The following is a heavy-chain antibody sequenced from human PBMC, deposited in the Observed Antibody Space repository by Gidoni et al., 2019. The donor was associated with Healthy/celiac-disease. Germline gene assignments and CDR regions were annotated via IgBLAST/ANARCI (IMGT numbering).Heavy chain of an antibody. J-gene: IGHJ4*02. D-gene: IGHD6-13*01. V-gene: IGHV3-30*03. CDR3: AREQQLSHSLLFDY. CDR1: GFTFSSDG. CDR2: ISYDGSNK. Sequence: QVQLVESGGCVVQTGRSLRLSCAASGFTFSSDGMHWVRQAPGKGLAWVAVISYDGSNKYYADYVKGRFTISRDNSKNTLYLKMNSLRDEDTAVYYCAREQQLSHSLLFDYWGQGTLVTVSS.